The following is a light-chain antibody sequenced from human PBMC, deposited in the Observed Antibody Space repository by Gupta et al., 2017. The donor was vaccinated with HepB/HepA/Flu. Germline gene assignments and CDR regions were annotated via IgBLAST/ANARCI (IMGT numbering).Light chain of an antibody. CDR2: RNN. J-gene: IGLJ2*01. CDR1: SNNVGNEG. Sequence: QPGLPQPPSVSKDLGQTATLTCTGNSNNVGNEGATWLQQHQGHPPQHLSSRNNNRPSGIAERFSVYRTGNNASPHITGLQPEEEADDYCCEWDSSNNVPVLGGGTKLTVL. V-gene: IGLV10-54*04. CDR3: CEWDSSNNVPV.